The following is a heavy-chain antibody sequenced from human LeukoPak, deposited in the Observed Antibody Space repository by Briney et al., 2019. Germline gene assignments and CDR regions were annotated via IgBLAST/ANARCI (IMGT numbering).Heavy chain of an antibody. V-gene: IGHV3-7*01. Sequence: GILRLSCAASGFTFSSYWMTWVRQAPGKGLEWVTIINEAGSLKYYVDSVKGRFTISRDNTKNSLYLQMSTLRVEDTAVYYCARVGKNGWDFDHWGQGTLVTVSS. D-gene: IGHD6-19*01. CDR1: GFTFSSYW. CDR2: INEAGSLK. CDR3: ARVGKNGWDFDH. J-gene: IGHJ4*02.